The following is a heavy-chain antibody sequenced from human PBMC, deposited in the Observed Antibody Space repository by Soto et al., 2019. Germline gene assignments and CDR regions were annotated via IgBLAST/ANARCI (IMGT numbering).Heavy chain of an antibody. D-gene: IGHD1-1*01. J-gene: IGHJ4*02. CDR3: ATDLKTGTERGKFDY. CDR1: GFTFNNAW. CDR2: IKSNTDGGTV. Sequence: EVQLVESGGGLVKPGGSLRLSCAASGFTFNNAWMSWVRQAPGKGLEWVGRIKSNTDGGTVDYAAPVNGRFTISRDDSKNTVNLQMNSLKTADTAVYYCATDLKTGTERGKFDYWGQGTLVTVSS. V-gene: IGHV3-15*01.